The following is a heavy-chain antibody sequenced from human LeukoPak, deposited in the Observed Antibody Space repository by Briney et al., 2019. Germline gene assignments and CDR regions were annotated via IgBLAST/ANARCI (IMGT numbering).Heavy chain of an antibody. CDR2: INQDGTEK. Sequence: PGGSLRLSCAASRFAFNKFAMSWVRQAPGEGLEWVAKINQDGTEKAYVDSVRGRFTISRDNAKNSLFLQMNSLRAEDTAVYYCARGPLIAAAGTWWGQGTLVTVSS. CDR1: RFAFNKFA. V-gene: IGHV3-7*03. D-gene: IGHD6-13*01. CDR3: ARGPLIAAAGTW. J-gene: IGHJ4*02.